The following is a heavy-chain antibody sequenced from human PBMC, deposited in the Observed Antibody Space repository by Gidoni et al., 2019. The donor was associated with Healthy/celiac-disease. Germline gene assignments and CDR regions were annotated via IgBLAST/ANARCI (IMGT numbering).Heavy chain of an antibody. D-gene: IGHD3-22*01. Sequence: QVQLQESGPGLVKPSETLSLTCTVSGGSISSYYWSWIRQPPGKGLEWIGYIYYSGSTNYNPSLKSRVTISVDTSKNQFSLKLSSVTAADTAVYYCARGRITMMGRDAFDIWGQGTMVTVSS. J-gene: IGHJ3*02. CDR3: ARGRITMMGRDAFDI. CDR1: GGSISSYY. CDR2: IYYSGST. V-gene: IGHV4-59*01.